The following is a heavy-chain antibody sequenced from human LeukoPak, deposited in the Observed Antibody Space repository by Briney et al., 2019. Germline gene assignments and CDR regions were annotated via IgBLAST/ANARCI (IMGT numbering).Heavy chain of an antibody. CDR2: IYYSGST. CDR1: GGSISSYY. CDR3: ARDQPPGAFDI. J-gene: IGHJ3*02. V-gene: IGHV4-59*01. Sequence: PSQTLSLTCTVSGGSISSYYWSWIRQPPGKGLEWIGYIYYSGSTNYNPSLKSRVTISVDTSKNQFSLKLSSVTAADRAVYYCARDQPPGAFDIWGQGTMVTVSS.